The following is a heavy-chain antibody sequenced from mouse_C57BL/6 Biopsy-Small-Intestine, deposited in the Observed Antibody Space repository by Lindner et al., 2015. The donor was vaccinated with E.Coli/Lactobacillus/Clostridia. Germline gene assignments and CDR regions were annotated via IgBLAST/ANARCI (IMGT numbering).Heavy chain of an antibody. J-gene: IGHJ2*01. CDR3: ARWEVTTYYFDY. Sequence: VQLQESGPELVKPGASVKISCKASGYSFTDYYMNWVKQSPEKSLEWIGEINPSTGGTTYNQKFKAKATLTVDTSSSTAYMQLKGLTSEDSAVYYCARWEVTTYYFDYWGQGTTLTVSS. D-gene: IGHD2-2*01. CDR2: INPSTGGT. V-gene: IGHV1-42*01. CDR1: GYSFTDYY.